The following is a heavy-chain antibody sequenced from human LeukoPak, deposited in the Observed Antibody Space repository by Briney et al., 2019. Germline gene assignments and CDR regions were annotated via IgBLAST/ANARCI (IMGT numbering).Heavy chain of an antibody. CDR3: ARLRAVWGSYRYPIGTDY. CDR1: GYSISSGYY. J-gene: IGHJ4*02. Sequence: TSETLSLSCTVSGYSISSGYYWGWIRQPPGKGLEWIGSIYHSGSTNYNPSLKSRVTISVDTSKNQFSLKLSSVTAADTAVYYCARLRAVWGSYRYPIGTDYWGQGTLVTVSS. CDR2: IYHSGST. V-gene: IGHV4-38-2*02. D-gene: IGHD3-16*02.